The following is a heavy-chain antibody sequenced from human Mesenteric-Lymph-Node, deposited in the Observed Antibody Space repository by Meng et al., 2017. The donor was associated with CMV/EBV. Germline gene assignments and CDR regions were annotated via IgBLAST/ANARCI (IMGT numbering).Heavy chain of an antibody. CDR2: IYYSGST. D-gene: IGHD4/OR15-4a*01. CDR3: ARLGAGLDY. Sequence: TLYLTCTVSGGSISSYYWSWIRQPPGKGLEWIGYIYYSGSTNYNPSLKSRVTISVDTSKNKFSLKLTSVTAADTAMYYCARLGAGLDYWGQGTLVTVSS. J-gene: IGHJ4*02. CDR1: GGSISSYY. V-gene: IGHV4-59*01.